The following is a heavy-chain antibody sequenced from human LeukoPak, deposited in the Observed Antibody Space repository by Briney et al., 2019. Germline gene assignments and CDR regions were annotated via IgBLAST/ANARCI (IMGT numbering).Heavy chain of an antibody. V-gene: IGHV3-21*06. Sequence: GGSLRLSCAASGFSFSTSTMNWVRQAPGKGLELVSSITSRGAYMFHVDSVQGRFTISRDNANNSLFLQLSSLRAEDTAVYYCARGGGSLNFWGQGILVTVSP. J-gene: IGHJ4*02. CDR2: ITSRGAYM. CDR3: ARGGGSLNF. D-gene: IGHD1-26*01. CDR1: GFSFSTST.